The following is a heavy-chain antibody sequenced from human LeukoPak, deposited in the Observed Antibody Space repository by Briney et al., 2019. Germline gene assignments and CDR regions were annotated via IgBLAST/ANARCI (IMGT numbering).Heavy chain of an antibody. D-gene: IGHD2-15*01. CDR1: GGSFSGYY. J-gene: IGHJ1*01. CDR3: ARGDPGYCSGGSCYSPPIQH. CDR2: INHSGST. Sequence: SETLSLTCAVYGGSFSGYYWSWIRQPPGKGLEWIGEINHSGSTYYNPSLKSRVTISVDTSKNQFSLKLSSVTAADTAVYYCARGDPGYCSGGSCYSPPIQHWGQGTLVTVSS. V-gene: IGHV4-34*01.